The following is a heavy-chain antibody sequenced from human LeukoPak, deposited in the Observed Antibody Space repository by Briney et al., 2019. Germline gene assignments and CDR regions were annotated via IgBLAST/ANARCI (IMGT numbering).Heavy chain of an antibody. Sequence: SVKVSCKASGGTFSSYAISWVRQAPGQGLEWMGGIIPIFGTANYAQKFQGRVTMTRDMSTSTVYMELSSLRSEDTAVYYCARVAWFGELLSYFDYWGQGTLVTVSS. V-gene: IGHV1-69*05. D-gene: IGHD3-10*01. CDR3: ARVAWFGELLSYFDY. J-gene: IGHJ4*02. CDR2: IIPIFGTA. CDR1: GGTFSSYA.